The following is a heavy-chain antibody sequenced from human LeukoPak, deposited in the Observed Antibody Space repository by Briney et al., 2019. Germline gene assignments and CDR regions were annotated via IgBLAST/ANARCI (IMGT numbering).Heavy chain of an antibody. D-gene: IGHD1-26*01. CDR1: GYTLTELS. CDR2: FDPEDGET. V-gene: IGHV1-24*01. CDR3: ATDLESRSGSYLEVWFDP. Sequence: ASVKVSCTVSGYTLTELSMHWVRQAPGKGLEWMGGFDPEDGETIYAQKFQGRVTMTEDTSTDTAYMELSSLRSEDTAVYYCATDLESRSGSYLEVWFDPWGRGTLVTVSS. J-gene: IGHJ5*02.